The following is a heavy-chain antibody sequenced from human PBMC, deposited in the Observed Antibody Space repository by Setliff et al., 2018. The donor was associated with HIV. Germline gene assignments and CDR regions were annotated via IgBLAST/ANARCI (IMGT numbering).Heavy chain of an antibody. CDR2: ISPIAKSP. J-gene: IGHJ4*02. D-gene: IGHD5-12*01. CDR3: ARGPLYGYDRGYFYY. Sequence: VASVKVSCKASGGTFNTYGMNWVRQAPGQGPEWMGGISPIAKSPNYAQKLQDRVTITADESTRTAYMELSNLRSEDTALYYCARGPLYGYDRGYFYYWGQGTLVTVSS. CDR1: GGTFNTYG. V-gene: IGHV1-69*13.